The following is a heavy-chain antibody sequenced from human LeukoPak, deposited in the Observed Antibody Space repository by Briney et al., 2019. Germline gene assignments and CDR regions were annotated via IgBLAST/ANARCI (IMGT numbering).Heavy chain of an antibody. CDR3: ARGPQGTAAADYYFDS. CDR2: IHYSGST. J-gene: IGHJ4*02. Sequence: SETLSLTCTVSGGSISSYYWSWIRQPPGKGLEWIGYIHYSGSTNNNPSLKSRVTISEDTSKNQFSLRLRSVTAADTAVYYCARGPQGTAAADYYFDSWGQGTLVTVSS. D-gene: IGHD6-13*01. CDR1: GGSISSYY. V-gene: IGHV4-59*01.